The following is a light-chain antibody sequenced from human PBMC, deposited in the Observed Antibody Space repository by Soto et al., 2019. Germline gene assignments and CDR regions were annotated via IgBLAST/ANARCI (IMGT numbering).Light chain of an antibody. Sequence: EIVLTQSPATLSLSPGERATLSCRASQSVSSYLAWYQQKPGQRPMLLIYDASNRSTGIPARFSGSGSGTDFTLTISSLVPDDLAVYYCQQRSDWPSTFGGGTKVQIK. J-gene: IGKJ4*01. V-gene: IGKV3-11*01. CDR2: DAS. CDR3: QQRSDWPST. CDR1: QSVSSY.